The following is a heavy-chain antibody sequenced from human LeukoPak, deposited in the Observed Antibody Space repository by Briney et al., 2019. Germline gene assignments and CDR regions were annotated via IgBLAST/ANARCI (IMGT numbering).Heavy chain of an antibody. V-gene: IGHV1-24*01. J-gene: IGHJ6*03. CDR1: GYTLTELS. CDR2: FDPEDGET. D-gene: IGHD3-10*01. Sequence: ASVKVSCKVSGYTLTELSMHWVRQAPGKGLEWMGGFDPEDGETIYAQKFQGRVTMAEDTSTDTAYMELSSLRSEDTAVYYCATGSTLVRGVIIRSHYYYYMDVWGKGTTVTVSS. CDR3: ATGSTLVRGVIIRSHYYYYMDV.